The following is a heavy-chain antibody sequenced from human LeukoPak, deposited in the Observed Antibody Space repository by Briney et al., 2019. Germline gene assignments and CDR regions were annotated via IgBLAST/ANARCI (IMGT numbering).Heavy chain of an antibody. V-gene: IGHV4-38-2*01. Sequence: SETLSLTCAVSGYSISSGHYWGWIRQPPGKGLEWIGSIYHSGSTYYNPSLKSRVTISVDTSKNQFSLKLSSVTVADTAVYYCARRHFLWVAVAGEFDYWGQGTLVTVSS. CDR1: GYSISSGHY. J-gene: IGHJ4*02. D-gene: IGHD6-19*01. CDR3: ARRHFLWVAVAGEFDY. CDR2: IYHSGST.